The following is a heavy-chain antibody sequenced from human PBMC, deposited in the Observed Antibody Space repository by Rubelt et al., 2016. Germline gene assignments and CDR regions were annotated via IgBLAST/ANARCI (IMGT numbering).Heavy chain of an antibody. D-gene: IGHD3-16*01. CDR1: GGSISSSSYY. V-gene: IGHV4-39*07. CDR3: ARVTGGSSDY. CDR2: IYYSGSN. J-gene: IGHJ4*02. Sequence: QLQLQESGPGLVKPSETLSLTCTVSGGSISSSSYYWGWIRQPPGKGLEWIGSIYYSGSNYYNPSLKSRVTISVDTSKNQFSLKLSSVTAADTAVYYCARVTGGSSDYWGQGTLVTVSS.